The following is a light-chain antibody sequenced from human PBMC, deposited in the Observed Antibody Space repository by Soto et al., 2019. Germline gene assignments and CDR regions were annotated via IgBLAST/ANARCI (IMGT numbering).Light chain of an antibody. V-gene: IGKV3-15*01. CDR2: GAS. Sequence: EIVMTQSPAALSVSRGERATLSCRTRESVRDNLAWYQKKPGQAPRLLIYGASTSATGILARFSGSGSGTEFPLTISSLQSEDFEVYYCQHYDNWPLTFGGGTKVEIK. CDR1: ESVRDN. J-gene: IGKJ4*01. CDR3: QHYDNWPLT.